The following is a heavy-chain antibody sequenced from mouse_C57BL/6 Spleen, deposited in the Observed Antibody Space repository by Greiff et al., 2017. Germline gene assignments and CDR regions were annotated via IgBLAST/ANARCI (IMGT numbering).Heavy chain of an antibody. CDR2: ISDGGSYT. CDR3: ARDWVVVATPAWFAY. Sequence: EVMLVESGGGLVKPGGSLKLSCAASGFTFSSYAMSWVRQTPEKRLEWVATISDGGSYTYYPDNVKGRFTISRDNAKNNLYLQMSHLKSEDTAMYYCARDWVVVATPAWFAYWGQGTLVTVSA. D-gene: IGHD1-1*01. CDR1: GFTFSSYA. V-gene: IGHV5-4*01. J-gene: IGHJ3*01.